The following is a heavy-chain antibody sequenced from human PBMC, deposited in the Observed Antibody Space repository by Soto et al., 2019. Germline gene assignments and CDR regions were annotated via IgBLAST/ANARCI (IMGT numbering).Heavy chain of an antibody. CDR3: ARGGGPNKDYDVDV. D-gene: IGHD3-16*01. V-gene: IGHV1-18*01. J-gene: IGHJ6*02. Sequence: QVQLVQSGPEVKKPGASVNVSCKTSGYIFVSHGITWVRQVPGQGLEWMGWIGGYNGNTDYAQKLKGRVTMTTEISTSTAYMALKSLRLDDTGVYYYARGGGPNKDYDVDVWGQGTTLTVSS. CDR1: GYIFVSHG. CDR2: IGGYNGNT.